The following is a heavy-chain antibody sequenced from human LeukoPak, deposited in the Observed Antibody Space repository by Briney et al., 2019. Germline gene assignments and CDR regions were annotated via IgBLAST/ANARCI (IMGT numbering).Heavy chain of an antibody. CDR2: INSDGSST. V-gene: IGHV3-74*01. Sequence: PGGSLRLSCAASGFTFSSYWMHWVRQAPGKGLVWVSRINSDGSSTSYADSVRGRFTISRDNAKNTLYLQMNSLRAEDTAVYYCARDVGDGYKTNIWGQGTMVTVSS. CDR3: ARDVGDGYKTNI. CDR1: GFTFSSYW. J-gene: IGHJ3*02. D-gene: IGHD5-24*01.